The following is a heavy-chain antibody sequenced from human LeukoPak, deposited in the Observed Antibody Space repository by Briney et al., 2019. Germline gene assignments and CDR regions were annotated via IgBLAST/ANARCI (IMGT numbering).Heavy chain of an antibody. CDR2: IIPIFGTA. J-gene: IGHJ5*02. D-gene: IGHD3-10*01. CDR3: ARDGVRGVIYNWFDP. CDR1: GYTFTSYY. Sequence: SVKVSCKASGYTFTSYYMHWVRQAPGQGLEWMGGIIPIFGTANYAQKFQGRVTITADESTSTAYMELSSLRSEDTAVYYCARDGVRGVIYNWFDPWGQGTLVTVSS. V-gene: IGHV1-69*13.